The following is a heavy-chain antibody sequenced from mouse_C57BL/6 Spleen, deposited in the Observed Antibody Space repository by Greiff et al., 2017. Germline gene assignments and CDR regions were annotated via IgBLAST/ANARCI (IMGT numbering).Heavy chain of an antibody. CDR2: INPNSGGT. V-gene: IGHV1-72*01. D-gene: IGHD4-1*01. Sequence: QVQLQQPGAELVKPGASVTLSCKASGYTFTSYWMPWVKQRPGRGLEWIGRINPNSGGTKYNEKFKSKATLTVDKPSSTAYMQHSSLTSEDSAVYYYAGRGWDGYYLDDWGQGTTVTVSS. CDR3: AGRGWDGYYLDD. J-gene: IGHJ2*01. CDR1: GYTFTSYW.